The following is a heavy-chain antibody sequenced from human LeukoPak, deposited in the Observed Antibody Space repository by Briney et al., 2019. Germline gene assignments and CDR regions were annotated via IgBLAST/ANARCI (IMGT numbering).Heavy chain of an antibody. D-gene: IGHD6-19*01. Sequence: GGSLRLSCSASVVTFSNSAMRCVRPAPGKGLEYVSAICSNGGSTYYAESVKGRFTISRDNSKNTLYLQMSSLRDEDTGVYYCVKDRSAHWLANDAFDIWGQGTMVTVSS. CDR1: VVTFSNSA. CDR3: VKDRSAHWLANDAFDI. J-gene: IGHJ3*02. CDR2: ICSNGGST. V-gene: IGHV3-64D*09.